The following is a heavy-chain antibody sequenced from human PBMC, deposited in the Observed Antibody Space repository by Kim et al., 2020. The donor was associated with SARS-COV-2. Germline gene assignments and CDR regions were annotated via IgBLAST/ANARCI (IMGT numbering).Heavy chain of an antibody. CDR3: AKDLGTRLEYQLLGVYYGMDV. CDR2: ISYDGSNK. CDR1: GFTFSSYG. V-gene: IGHV3-30*18. Sequence: GGSLRLSCAASGFTFSSYGMHWVRQAPGKGLEWVAVISYDGSNKYYADSVKGRFTISRDNSKNTLYLQMNSLRAEDTAVYYCAKDLGTRLEYQLLGVYYGMDVWGQGTTVTVSS. J-gene: IGHJ6*02. D-gene: IGHD2-2*01.